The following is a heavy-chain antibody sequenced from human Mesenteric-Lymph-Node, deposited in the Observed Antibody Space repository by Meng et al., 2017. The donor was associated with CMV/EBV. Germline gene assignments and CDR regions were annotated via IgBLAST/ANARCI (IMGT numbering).Heavy chain of an antibody. J-gene: IGHJ6*02. Sequence: GESLKISCAASGFTFSSYSMNWVRQAPGKGLEWVSSISSSSYIYYADSVKGRFTISRDNAKNSLYLQMNSLRAEDTAVYYCARDRVVRNYYGSGSYPYYYYGMDVWGQGTTVTVSS. V-gene: IGHV3-21*01. CDR2: ISSSSYI. CDR3: ARDRVVRNYYGSGSYPYYYYGMDV. CDR1: GFTFSSYS. D-gene: IGHD3-10*01.